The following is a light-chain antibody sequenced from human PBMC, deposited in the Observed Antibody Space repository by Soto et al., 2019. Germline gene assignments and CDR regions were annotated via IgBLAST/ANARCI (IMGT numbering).Light chain of an antibody. CDR3: QQYNSYSRT. J-gene: IGKJ1*01. Sequence: DIHMTQSPSTLSAAVGDGITITCRASQSISSWLAWYQQKPGKAPKLMIYDDSSLESGVPSRLSGSGSGTEFTITISSLQPDDFATYYCQQYNSYSRTFGQVTKVAIK. CDR1: QSISSW. CDR2: DDS. V-gene: IGKV1-5*01.